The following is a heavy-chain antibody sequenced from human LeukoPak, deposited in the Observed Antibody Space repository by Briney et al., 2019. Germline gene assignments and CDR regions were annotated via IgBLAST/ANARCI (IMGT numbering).Heavy chain of an antibody. CDR3: ARDVGTALVTGDY. J-gene: IGHJ4*02. Sequence: SETLSLTCTVSGGSISSYYWNWIRQPPGKGLEWIGYIYYSGSPNYNPSLKSRVTISVDKSKNQLSLKLISVTAADTAVYYCARDVGTALVTGDYWGQGTLVTVSS. D-gene: IGHD5-18*01. V-gene: IGHV4-59*12. CDR2: IYYSGSP. CDR1: GGSISSYY.